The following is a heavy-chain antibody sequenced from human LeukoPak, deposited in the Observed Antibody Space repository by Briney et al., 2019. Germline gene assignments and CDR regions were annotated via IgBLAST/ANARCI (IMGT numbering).Heavy chain of an antibody. Sequence: PGGSLRLSCAASGFTFSSYAMHWVRQAPGKGLEWVAVISYDGSNKYYADSVKGRFTISRDNSKNTLYLQMNSLRAEDTAVYYCARCPRYCSGGSCYTGADAFDIWGQGTMVTVSS. V-gene: IGHV3-30-3*01. CDR3: ARCPRYCSGGSCYTGADAFDI. J-gene: IGHJ3*02. CDR1: GFTFSSYA. CDR2: ISYDGSNK. D-gene: IGHD2-15*01.